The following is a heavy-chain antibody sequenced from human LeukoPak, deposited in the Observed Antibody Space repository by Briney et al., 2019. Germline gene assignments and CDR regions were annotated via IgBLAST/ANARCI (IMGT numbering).Heavy chain of an antibody. V-gene: IGHV3-9*03. CDR2: ISWNSGSI. Sequence: PGGSLRLSCAASGFTFSSYSMNWVRQAPGKGLEWVSGISWNSGSIGYADSVKGRFTISRDNAKNSLYLQMNSLRAEDMALYYCAEDYYYDSSGYLGPYFDYWGQGTLVTVSS. J-gene: IGHJ4*02. CDR3: AEDYYYDSSGYLGPYFDY. CDR1: GFTFSSYS. D-gene: IGHD3-22*01.